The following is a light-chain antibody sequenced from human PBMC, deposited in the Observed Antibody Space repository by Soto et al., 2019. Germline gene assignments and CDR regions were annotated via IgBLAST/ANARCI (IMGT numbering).Light chain of an antibody. CDR3: SSYAGSSNV. CDR1: SSDVGGYNY. CDR2: EVN. J-gene: IGLJ1*01. Sequence: QSVLTQPPSASGSPGQSVAISCTGTSSDVGGYNYVSWYQQHPGKAPKLMIYEVNKRPSGVTDRFSGSKSGNTASLTVSGRQADDEAEYYCSSYAGSSNVFGTGTKLTVL. V-gene: IGLV2-8*01.